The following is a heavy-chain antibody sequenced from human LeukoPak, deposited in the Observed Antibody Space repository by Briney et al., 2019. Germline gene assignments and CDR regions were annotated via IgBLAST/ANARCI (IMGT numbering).Heavy chain of an antibody. D-gene: IGHD3-22*01. CDR3: ARHKADFHDSSGPNFWYFDL. J-gene: IGHJ2*01. Sequence: SETLSLTCTVSGDSIKSDSYYWGWIRQPPGKGLEWIGTIYYSGSTYYNPSLKSRVTISVDTSKNQFSVKLSSVTAADTALYYCARHKADFHDSSGPNFWYFDLWGRGTLVTVSS. CDR1: GDSIKSDSYY. CDR2: IYYSGST. V-gene: IGHV4-39*01.